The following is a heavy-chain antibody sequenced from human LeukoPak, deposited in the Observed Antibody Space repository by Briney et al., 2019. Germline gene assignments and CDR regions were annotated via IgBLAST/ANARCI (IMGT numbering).Heavy chain of an antibody. CDR1: GFTFDDYG. Sequence: GGSLRLSCAASGFTFDDYGMSWVRQAPGKGLEWVSAISGNGGSTYYADSVKGRFTISRDNSKNTLYLQMNSLRAEDTAVYYCAKDPYSSAWYGRSDYWGQGTLVTVSS. D-gene: IGHD6-19*01. CDR3: AKDPYSSAWYGRSDY. J-gene: IGHJ4*02. CDR2: ISGNGGST. V-gene: IGHV3-23*01.